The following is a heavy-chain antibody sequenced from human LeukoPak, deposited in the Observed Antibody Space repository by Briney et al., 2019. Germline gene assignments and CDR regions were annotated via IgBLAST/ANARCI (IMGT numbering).Heavy chain of an antibody. CDR1: GFTFSTYT. CDR3: ARATYSYGYGYFDY. Sequence: GGSLRLSCAASGFTFSTYTMNWVRQAPGKGLVWVSRINSDGSSTSYADSVKGRFTISRDNAKNTLYLQMNSLRAEDTAVYYCARATYSYGYGYFDYWGQGTLVTVSS. CDR2: INSDGSST. V-gene: IGHV3-74*01. D-gene: IGHD5-18*01. J-gene: IGHJ4*02.